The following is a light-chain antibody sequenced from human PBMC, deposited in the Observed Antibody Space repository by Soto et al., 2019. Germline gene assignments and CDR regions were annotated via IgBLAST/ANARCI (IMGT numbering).Light chain of an antibody. CDR1: QSISNW. J-gene: IGKJ2*01. CDR2: KAS. V-gene: IGKV1-5*03. Sequence: DIQMTQSPSTVSASVGDRVTITCRASQSISNWLAWYQQKPGEAPKLLIYKASTLDSGVPSRFSGSGSGTEFTLTISSLQPDDSATYYCQQYDSYSYTFGQGTKLEIK. CDR3: QQYDSYSYT.